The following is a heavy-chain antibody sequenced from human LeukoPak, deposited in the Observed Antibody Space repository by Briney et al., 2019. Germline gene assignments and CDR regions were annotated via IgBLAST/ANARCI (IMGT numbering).Heavy chain of an antibody. CDR2: ISWNSGSI. Sequence: SLQPSRAASGFPFDDYSMHWVRPAPGKGLGWVSGISWNSGSIGYADSVKGRFTISRDNAKNSLYLQMNSLRAEDTALYYCAKDISLGATGLSYWGQGTLVTVSS. V-gene: IGHV3-9*01. J-gene: IGHJ4*02. CDR3: AKDISLGATGLSY. D-gene: IGHD1-26*01. CDR1: GFPFDDYS.